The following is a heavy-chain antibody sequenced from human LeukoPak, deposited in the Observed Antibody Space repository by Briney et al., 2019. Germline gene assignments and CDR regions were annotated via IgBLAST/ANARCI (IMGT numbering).Heavy chain of an antibody. CDR2: FSAYNGNT. CDR1: GYTFTSYG. V-gene: IGHV1-18*01. D-gene: IGHD3-16*02. J-gene: IGHJ4*02. CDR3: ARVMITFGGVIVDFDY. Sequence: ASVKVSCKASGYTFTSYGISWVRQAPGQGLEWMGWFSAYNGNTNYAQKLQGRVTMTTDTSTSTAYMELRSLRSDDTAVYYCARVMITFGGVIVDFDYWGQGTLVTVSS.